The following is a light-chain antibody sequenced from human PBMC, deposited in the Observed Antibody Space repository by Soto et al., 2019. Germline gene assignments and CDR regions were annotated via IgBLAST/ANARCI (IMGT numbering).Light chain of an antibody. J-gene: IGKJ1*01. V-gene: IGKV3-15*01. Sequence: EIVMTQSPATLSVSPGERATLSCRASQSVSSNLAWYQQKPGQAPRLLIYGASTRATAIPARFSGSGSETEFTLTISSLQSEDFAVYYCQQYNNWPPTWTFGQGTKVEIK. CDR3: QQYNNWPPTWT. CDR2: GAS. CDR1: QSVSSN.